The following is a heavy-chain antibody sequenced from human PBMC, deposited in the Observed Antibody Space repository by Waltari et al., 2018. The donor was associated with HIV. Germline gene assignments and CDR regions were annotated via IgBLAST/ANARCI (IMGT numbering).Heavy chain of an antibody. V-gene: IGHV3-74*01. CDR3: ASPAGKAY. CDR2: SNSDGSST. D-gene: IGHD3-10*01. Sequence: EVQLVESGGDLVQPGGSLRLPCAASGFTFRDYRMHWVRQAPGKGLVWVSRSNSDGSSTNYADSVKGRFTISRDNAKNTLYLQMNSLRVEDTAVYYCASPAGKAYWGQGSLVTVSS. CDR1: GFTFRDYR. J-gene: IGHJ4*02.